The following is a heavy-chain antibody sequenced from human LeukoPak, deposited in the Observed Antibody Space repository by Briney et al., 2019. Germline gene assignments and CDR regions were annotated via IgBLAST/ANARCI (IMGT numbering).Heavy chain of an antibody. D-gene: IGHD1-26*01. Sequence: PSETLSLTCTVSGGSISSYYWSWIRQPPGKGLEWIGYIYYSGSTNYNPSLKSRVTISVDTSKNQFSLKLSYVTAADTAVYYCARGRGWVGATYFDYWGQGTLVTVSS. CDR2: IYYSGST. CDR3: ARGRGWVGATYFDY. V-gene: IGHV4-59*12. J-gene: IGHJ4*02. CDR1: GGSISSYY.